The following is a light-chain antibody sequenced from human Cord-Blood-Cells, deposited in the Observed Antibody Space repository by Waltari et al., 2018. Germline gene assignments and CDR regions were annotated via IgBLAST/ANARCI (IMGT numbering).Light chain of an antibody. CDR2: EVS. CDR3: SSYTSSSRYV. J-gene: IGLJ1*01. Sequence: QSALTQPASVSGSPGQSITISCTGTSSDVGGYNYVSWYQQHPGKAPKLMIYEVSNRPSGFSNRFSGSKSGNTASLTISGLQAEDEADYYCSSYTSSSRYVFGTGTKVTVL. V-gene: IGLV2-14*01. CDR1: SSDVGGYNY.